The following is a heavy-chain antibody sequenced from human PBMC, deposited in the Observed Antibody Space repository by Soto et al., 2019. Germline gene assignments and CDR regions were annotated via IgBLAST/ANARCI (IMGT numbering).Heavy chain of an antibody. D-gene: IGHD4-17*01. CDR2: ISSSSSTI. V-gene: IGHV3-48*02. J-gene: IGHJ6*02. CDR1: GFTFSSYS. CDR3: ARDYDYGGRYGMDV. Sequence: EVQLVESGGGLVQPGGSLRLSCAASGFTFSSYSMNWVRQAPGTGLEWVSYISSSSSTIYYADSVKGRFTISRDNAKNSLYLHMNSLRDEDTAVYYCARDYDYGGRYGMDVWGQGTTVTVSS.